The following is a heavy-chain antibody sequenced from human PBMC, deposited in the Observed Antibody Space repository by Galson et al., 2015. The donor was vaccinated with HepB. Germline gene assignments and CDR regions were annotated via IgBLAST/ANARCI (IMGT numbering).Heavy chain of an antibody. CDR1: GGTFGNYA. J-gene: IGHJ2*01. V-gene: IGHV1-69*10. D-gene: IGHD3-22*01. CDR2: ITPMFGIA. Sequence: SVKVSCKASGGTFGNYAISWVRQAPGQGLEWMGGITPMFGIANYAQKFQAKVTITADKSTSTAYMELSSLRSEDTAVYYCARRGISSGYIDVWGRGTLVTVSS. CDR3: ARRGISSGYIDV.